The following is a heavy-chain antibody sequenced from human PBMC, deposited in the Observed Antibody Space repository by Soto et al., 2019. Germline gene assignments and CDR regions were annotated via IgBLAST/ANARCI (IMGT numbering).Heavy chain of an antibody. Sequence: QVQLVQSGAEVKKPGASVKVSCKASGYTFTSYAMHWVRQAPGQRLEWMGWINAGNGNTKYSQKFQGRVTITRDTSASTAYMELSSLRSEDTAVYYCARSADYDILTGYSSNWFDPWGKGTLVTVSS. D-gene: IGHD3-9*01. CDR2: INAGNGNT. CDR3: ARSADYDILTGYSSNWFDP. J-gene: IGHJ5*02. V-gene: IGHV1-3*01. CDR1: GYTFTSYA.